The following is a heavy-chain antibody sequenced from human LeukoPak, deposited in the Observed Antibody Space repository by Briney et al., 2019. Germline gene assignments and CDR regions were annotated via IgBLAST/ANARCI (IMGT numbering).Heavy chain of an antibody. D-gene: IGHD3-10*01. CDR1: AFTFSSYA. CDR2: ISSNGGST. CDR3: VKGAGSRTYYFDY. V-gene: IGHV3-64D*06. J-gene: IGHJ4*02. Sequence: HPGGSLRLSCSASAFTFSSYAMHWVRQAPGKGLEYVSAISSNGGSTYYADSVKGRFTISRDNSKNTLYLQMSSLRAEDTAVYYCVKGAGSRTYYFDYWGQGTLVTVSS.